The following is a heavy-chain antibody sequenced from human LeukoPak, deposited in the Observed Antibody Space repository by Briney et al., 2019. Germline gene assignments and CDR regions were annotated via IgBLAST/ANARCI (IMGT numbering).Heavy chain of an antibody. CDR3: ARDNPGGGSSSWYYHNYYYYYYMDV. J-gene: IGHJ6*03. V-gene: IGHV3-53*01. CDR1: GFTVSSNY. Sequence: GGSLRLSCAASGFTVSSNYMSWVRQAPGKGLEWVSVIYSGGSTYYADSVRGRFTISRDNSKNTLYLQMNSLRAEDTAVYYCARDNPGGGSSSWYYHNYYYYYYMDVWGKGTTVTVSS. D-gene: IGHD6-13*01. CDR2: IYSGGST.